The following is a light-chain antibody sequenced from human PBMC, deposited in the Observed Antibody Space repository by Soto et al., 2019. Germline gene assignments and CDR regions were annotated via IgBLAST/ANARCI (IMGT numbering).Light chain of an antibody. J-gene: IGLJ2*01. V-gene: IGLV2-14*03. CDR3: SSYTGSSTLVV. CDR1: SSDIGGYNY. Sequence: QSALTQPASVSGSPGQSITISCTGTSSDIGGYNYVSWYQHHPGKAPKLMISDVSDRPSGVSNRFSGSKSGNTASLTISGLQAEDEADYYCSSYTGSSTLVVFGGGTKLTVL. CDR2: DVS.